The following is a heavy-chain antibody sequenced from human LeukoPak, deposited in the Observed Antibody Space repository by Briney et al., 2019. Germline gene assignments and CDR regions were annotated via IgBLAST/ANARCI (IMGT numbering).Heavy chain of an antibody. D-gene: IGHD6-13*01. V-gene: IGHV3-21*01. J-gene: IGHJ5*02. CDR1: GFTFSSYS. Sequence: KAGGSLRLSCAASGFTFSSYSMNWVRQAPGKGLEWVSSISSSSSYIYYADSVKGRFTISRDNAKNSLYLQMNSLRAEDTAVYYCARGGGAAAFNWFDPWGQGTLVTVSS. CDR3: ARGGGAAAFNWFDP. CDR2: ISSSSSYI.